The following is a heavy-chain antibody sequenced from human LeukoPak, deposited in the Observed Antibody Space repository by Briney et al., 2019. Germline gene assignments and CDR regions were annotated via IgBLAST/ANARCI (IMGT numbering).Heavy chain of an antibody. CDR3: ARGARQTGTRFDY. Sequence: SSVKVSCKASEGTFSSYAISWVRQAPGQGLEWMGGIIPIFGTANYAQKFQGRVTITTDESTSTAYMELSSLRSEDTAVYYCARGARQTGTRFDYWGQGTLVTVSS. D-gene: IGHD1-1*01. CDR1: EGTFSSYA. J-gene: IGHJ4*02. CDR2: IIPIFGTA. V-gene: IGHV1-69*05.